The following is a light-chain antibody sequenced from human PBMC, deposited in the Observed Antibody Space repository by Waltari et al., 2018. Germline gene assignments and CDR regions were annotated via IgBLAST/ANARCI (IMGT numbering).Light chain of an antibody. V-gene: IGLV2-14*03. Sequence: YQQHPGKAPKLIIFDVSDRHSGVSSRVSGSKSGNTASLTISGLLADDEGTYYCSSYMTSSTLVVFGGGTSLTVL. CDR2: DVS. J-gene: IGLJ2*01. CDR3: SSYMTSSTLVV.